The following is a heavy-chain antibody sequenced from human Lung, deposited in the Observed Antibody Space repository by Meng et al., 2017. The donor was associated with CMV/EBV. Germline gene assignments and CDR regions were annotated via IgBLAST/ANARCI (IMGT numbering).Heavy chain of an antibody. CDR2: IYYSGST. V-gene: IGHV4-31*02. CDR3: ARTRPLGTKGGWYFDY. CDR1: SISSGGYY. Sequence: SISSGGYYWSWIRQHPGKGLEWIGYIYYSGSTYYNPSLKSRVTISVDTSKNQFSQKLSSVTAADTAVYYCARTRPLGTKGGWYFDYWGQGTLVTVSS. J-gene: IGHJ4*02. D-gene: IGHD1-1*01.